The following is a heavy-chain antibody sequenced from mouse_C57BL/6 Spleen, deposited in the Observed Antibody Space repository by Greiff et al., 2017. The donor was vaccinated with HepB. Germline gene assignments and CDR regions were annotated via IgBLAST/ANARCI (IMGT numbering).Heavy chain of an antibody. D-gene: IGHD2-1*01. V-gene: IGHV1-39*01. Sequence: VQLKESGPELVKPGASVKISCKASGYSFTDYNMNWVKQSNGKSLEWIGVINPNYGTTSYNQKFKGKATLTVDQSSSTAYMQLNSLTSEDSAVYYCARAPSYGNYVPWYFDYWGQGTTLTVSS. CDR2: INPNYGTT. CDR1: GYSFTDYN. CDR3: ARAPSYGNYVPWYFDY. J-gene: IGHJ2*01.